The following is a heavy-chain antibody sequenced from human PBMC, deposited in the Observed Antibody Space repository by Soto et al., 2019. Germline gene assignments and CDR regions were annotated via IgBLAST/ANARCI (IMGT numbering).Heavy chain of an antibody. Sequence: GGSLRLSCAASGFTFSSYGMHWVRQAPGKGLEWVAVISYDGSNKYYADSVKGRFTISRDNSKNTLYLQMNSLRAEDTAVYYCAKDRALHYDFWSGYSCMDVWGKGTTVTVSS. CDR1: GFTFSSYG. CDR3: AKDRALHYDFWSGYSCMDV. CDR2: ISYDGSNK. J-gene: IGHJ6*03. D-gene: IGHD3-3*01. V-gene: IGHV3-30*18.